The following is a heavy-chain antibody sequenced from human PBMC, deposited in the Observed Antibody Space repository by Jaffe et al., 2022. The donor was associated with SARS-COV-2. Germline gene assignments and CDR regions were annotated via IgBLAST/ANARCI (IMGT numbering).Heavy chain of an antibody. Sequence: QVQLVESGGGVVQPGRSLRLSCAASGFTFSNYGMHWVRQAPGKGPEWVAVIWHDGMNKYYADFVKGRFTIFRDNSKNTLYLQMNSLRAEDTAVYYCARAHSGSCGEVEWGQGTLVTVSS. V-gene: IGHV3-33*01. CDR3: ARAHSGSCGEVE. CDR1: GFTFSNYG. J-gene: IGHJ4*02. CDR2: IWHDGMNK. D-gene: IGHD1-26*01.